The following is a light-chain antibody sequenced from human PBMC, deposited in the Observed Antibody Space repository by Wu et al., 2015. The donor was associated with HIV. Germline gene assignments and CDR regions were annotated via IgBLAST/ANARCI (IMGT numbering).Light chain of an antibody. CDR3: QQYGTSSFT. CDR2: GAS. CDR1: QSVGSNS. J-gene: IGKJ3*01. Sequence: EIVLTQSPDTLPLSPGERATLSCRASQSVGSNSLAWYQQKPGQAPRLLIYGASRRATGIPDRFSGSGSGTDFTLTINRLEPEDFAVYYCQQYGTSSFTFGPGTKVDIK. V-gene: IGKV3-20*01.